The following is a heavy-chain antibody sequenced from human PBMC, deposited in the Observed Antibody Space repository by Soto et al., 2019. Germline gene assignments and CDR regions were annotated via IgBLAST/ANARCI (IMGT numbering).Heavy chain of an antibody. V-gene: IGHV3-11*01. CDR3: ARAGAFDYSNRVGFWEDYYYMDV. CDR2: ISSSGSTI. D-gene: IGHD4-4*01. CDR1: GFTFSDYY. Sequence: GGSLRLSCAASGFTFSDYYMSWIRQAPGKGLEWVSYISSSGSTIYYEDSVKGPFTIPRDNVKYSLYLQMNSLGAEDTAVYYCARAGAFDYSNRVGFWEDYYYMDVWGKGTTVTVSS. J-gene: IGHJ6*03.